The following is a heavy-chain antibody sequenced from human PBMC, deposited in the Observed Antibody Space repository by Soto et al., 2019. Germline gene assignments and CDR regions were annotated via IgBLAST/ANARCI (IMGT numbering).Heavy chain of an antibody. CDR3: ARLREAAAGLYYFDY. Sequence: GESLKISCKGSGYSFTSYWIGWVRQMPGKGLEWMGIIYPGDSDTRYSPSFQGQVTISADKSISTAYLQWSSLKASDTAMYYCARLREAAAGLYYFDYWGQGTLVTVSS. CDR1: GYSFTSYW. CDR2: IYPGDSDT. D-gene: IGHD6-13*01. V-gene: IGHV5-51*01. J-gene: IGHJ4*02.